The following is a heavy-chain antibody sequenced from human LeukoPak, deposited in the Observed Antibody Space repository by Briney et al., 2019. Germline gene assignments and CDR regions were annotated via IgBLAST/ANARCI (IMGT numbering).Heavy chain of an antibody. D-gene: IGHD3-10*01. J-gene: IGHJ2*01. V-gene: IGHV3-23*01. CDR3: ARPASRGVGRYFDL. Sequence: GGSLRLSCAASGFTFSDYAMSWVRQAPGKGLEWVSALSGSGDNTYYADSVKGRFTISRDNSKNTLYLQMNSLRAEDTALYYCARPASRGVGRYFDLWGRGPLVTVPS. CDR2: LSGSGDNT. CDR1: GFTFSDYA.